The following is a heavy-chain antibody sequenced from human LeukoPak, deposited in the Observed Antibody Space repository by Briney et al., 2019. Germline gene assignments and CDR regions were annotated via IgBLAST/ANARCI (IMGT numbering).Heavy chain of an antibody. V-gene: IGHV3-66*03. CDR3: SRQQMNY. J-gene: IGHJ4*02. Sequence: PGGSLRLSCTASEFTHRSNHMLWARQAPGKGLEWVSLIFSNGDTHYADSVKGRFTISRDTSKNTVSLQMNSLRGDDFSSYYCSRQQMNYWGQGTLVTVSS. CDR2: IFSNGDT. D-gene: IGHD6-13*01. CDR1: EFTHRSNH.